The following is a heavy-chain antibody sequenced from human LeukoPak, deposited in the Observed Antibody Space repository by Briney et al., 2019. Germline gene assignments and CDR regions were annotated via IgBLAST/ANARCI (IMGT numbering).Heavy chain of an antibody. J-gene: IGHJ4*02. D-gene: IGHD6-6*01. CDR3: GEGPCCPRHRRRPDS. V-gene: IGHV3-30-3*02. CDR2: ISYDGSNK. Sequence: GGSLRLSCAASGFTFSSYAMHWVRQAPGKGLEWVAVISYDGSNKYYADSVKGRFTISRDNSKNTLYLQMNSLRAEDTAVYYCGEGPCCPRHRRRPDSCGQGTLVTVAS. CDR1: GFTFSSYA.